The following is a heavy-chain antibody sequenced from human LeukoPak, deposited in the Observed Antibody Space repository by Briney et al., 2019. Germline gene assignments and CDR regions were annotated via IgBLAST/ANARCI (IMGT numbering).Heavy chain of an antibody. CDR3: AKDLRPYCSGGSCFSPFDY. D-gene: IGHD2-15*01. Sequence: LSLTCTVSGGSISSYYWSWIRQPPGKGLEWVSTISWNSGSIGYADSVKGRFTISRDNAKNSLYLQMNSLRPEDTALYYCAKDLRPYCSGGSCFSPFDYWGQGTLVTVSS. V-gene: IGHV3-9*01. CDR1: GGSISSYY. CDR2: ISWNSGSI. J-gene: IGHJ4*02.